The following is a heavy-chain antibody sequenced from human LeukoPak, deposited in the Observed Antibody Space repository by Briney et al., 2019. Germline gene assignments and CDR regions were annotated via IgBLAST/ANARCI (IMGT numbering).Heavy chain of an antibody. CDR1: GGSITSYY. CDR2: IYGDGST. D-gene: IGHD5-12*01. V-gene: IGHV4-59*01. CDR3: ARAPVATIRGYFDY. Sequence: SETLSLTCTVSGGSITSYYWTWIRQPPGKGLEWIGFIYGDGSTKYNPSLKSRVTMSVDTSKNQFSLKLSSATAADSAVYYCARAPVATIRGYFDYWGQGTLVTVSS. J-gene: IGHJ4*02.